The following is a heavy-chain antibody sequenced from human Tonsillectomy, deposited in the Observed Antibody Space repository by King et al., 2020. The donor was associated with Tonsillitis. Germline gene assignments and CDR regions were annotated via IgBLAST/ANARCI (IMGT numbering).Heavy chain of an antibody. CDR2: IVPIFDTL. Sequence: VQLVESAAEVKKPGSSVKVSCKASGGTFSSFAVSWVRQAPGQGLEWMGGIVPIFDTLHYAQKFQGSVTIFADESTTTAYMELSSLTSEDTAVYYCARHTSGWYYFDYWGQGTLVTVSS. D-gene: IGHD6-19*01. CDR1: GGTFSSFA. CDR3: ARHTSGWYYFDY. J-gene: IGHJ4*02. V-gene: IGHV1-69*01.